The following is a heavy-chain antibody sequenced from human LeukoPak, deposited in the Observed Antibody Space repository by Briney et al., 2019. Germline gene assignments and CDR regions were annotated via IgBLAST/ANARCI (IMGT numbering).Heavy chain of an antibody. J-gene: IGHJ5*02. CDR2: ISGSGGST. CDR1: GFTFSSYA. V-gene: IGHV3-23*01. CDR3: AKDPRELTTVNWFDP. Sequence: GGSLRLSCAASGFTFSSYAMSWVRQAPGKVLEWVSAISGSGGSTYYADSVKGRFTISRDNSKNTLYLQMHSLRAEDTAVYYCAKDPRELTTVNWFDPWGQGTLVTVSS. D-gene: IGHD4-17*01.